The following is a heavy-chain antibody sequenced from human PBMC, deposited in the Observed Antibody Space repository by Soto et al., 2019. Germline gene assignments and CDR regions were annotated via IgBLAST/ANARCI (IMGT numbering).Heavy chain of an antibody. CDR3: AKDISLGELSAPDH. D-gene: IGHD3-16*02. Sequence: LRLSCVASGFTFDDFAMHWVRQAPGKGLEWVSGMSWNRGSIVYADSVKGRFTISRDNAKNSLYLQMNSLRPEDTALYYCAKDISLGELSAPDHWGQGTLVTVSS. CDR2: MSWNRGSI. J-gene: IGHJ4*02. CDR1: GFTFDDFA. V-gene: IGHV3-9*01.